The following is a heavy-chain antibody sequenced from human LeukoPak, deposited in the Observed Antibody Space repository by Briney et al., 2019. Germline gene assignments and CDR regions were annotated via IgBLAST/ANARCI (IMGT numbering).Heavy chain of an antibody. CDR2: INPNSGGT. CDR3: ARDGSYDSSGYYYGFYFDC. V-gene: IGHV1-2*02. CDR1: GYTFTGYY. D-gene: IGHD3-22*01. J-gene: IGHJ4*02. Sequence: ASVKVSCKASGYTFTGYYMHWVRQAPGQGLEWMGWINPNSGGTNYAQKFQGRVTMTRDTSISTAYMELSRLRSEDTAVYYCARDGSYDSSGYYYGFYFDCWGQGTLVTVSS.